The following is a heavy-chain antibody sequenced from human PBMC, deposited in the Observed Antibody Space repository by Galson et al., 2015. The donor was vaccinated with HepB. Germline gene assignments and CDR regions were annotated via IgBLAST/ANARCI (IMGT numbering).Heavy chain of an antibody. J-gene: IGHJ4*02. V-gene: IGHV3-23*01. CDR1: GFTFSSSA. CDR2: ISGSGNTK. D-gene: IGHD2-2*02. CDR3: ATLRYCSSTSCYTWFDY. Sequence: SLRLSCAASGFTFSSSAMSWVRQAPGKGPEWVSGISGSGNTKYYADSVKGRFTISRDNSKNTVYLQMDSLRAEDTAVYYCATLRYCSSTSCYTWFDYWGQGTLVTVSS.